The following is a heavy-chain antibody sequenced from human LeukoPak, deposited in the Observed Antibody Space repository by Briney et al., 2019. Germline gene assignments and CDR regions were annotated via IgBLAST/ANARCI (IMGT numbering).Heavy chain of an antibody. CDR2: MSYDGSNK. J-gene: IGHJ6*02. Sequence: GGSLRLSCAASGFTFSDYAMHWVRQAPGKGLEWVAVMSYDGSNKYYADSVKGRFTISRDNFKNTLYVQMNSLRVEDTAVYYCARDFQWLRAMDVWGQGTTVTVSS. CDR1: GFTFSDYA. V-gene: IGHV3-30-3*01. D-gene: IGHD6-19*01. CDR3: ARDFQWLRAMDV.